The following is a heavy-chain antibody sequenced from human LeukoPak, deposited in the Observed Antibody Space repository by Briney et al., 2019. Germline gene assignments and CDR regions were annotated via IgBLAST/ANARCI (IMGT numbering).Heavy chain of an antibody. V-gene: IGHV3-23*01. J-gene: IGHJ2*01. CDR3: AKEGDSSGYIYWYFDL. Sequence: GGSLRLSCAASGFTLSSYAMSWVRQAPGKGLEWVSAISGSGGSTYYADSVKGRFTISRDNSKNTLYLQMNSLRAEDTAVYYCAKEGDSSGYIYWYFDLWGRGTLVTVSS. CDR1: GFTLSSYA. CDR2: ISGSGGST. D-gene: IGHD3-22*01.